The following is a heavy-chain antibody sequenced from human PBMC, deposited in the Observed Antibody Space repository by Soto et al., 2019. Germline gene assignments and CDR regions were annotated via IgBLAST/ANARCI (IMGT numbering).Heavy chain of an antibody. D-gene: IGHD6-6*01. CDR3: ARDGPLAARPFDY. V-gene: IGHV3-21*01. J-gene: IGHJ4*02. Sequence: GGSLRLSCAASGFTFSSYSMNWVRQAPGKGLEWVSSISSSSYIYYADSVKGRFTISRDNAKNSLYLQMDSLRAEDTAVYYCARDGPLAARPFDYWGQGTLVTVSS. CDR1: GFTFSSYS. CDR2: ISSSSYI.